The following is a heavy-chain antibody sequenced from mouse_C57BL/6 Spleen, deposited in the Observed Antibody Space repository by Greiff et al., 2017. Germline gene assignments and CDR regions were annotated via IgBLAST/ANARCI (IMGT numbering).Heavy chain of an antibody. CDR3: ARRDGYSNYWYFDV. V-gene: IGHV5-4*01. CDR2: ISDGGSYP. Sequence: EVQRVESGGGLVKPGGSLKLSCAASGFTFSSYALSWVRQTPEKRLEWVATISDGGSYPYYPPNVQGRFTISRDNAKNNLYLQLSHLKSEDTAMYYCARRDGYSNYWYFDVWGTGTTVTVSS. D-gene: IGHD2-5*01. CDR1: GFTFSSYA. J-gene: IGHJ1*03.